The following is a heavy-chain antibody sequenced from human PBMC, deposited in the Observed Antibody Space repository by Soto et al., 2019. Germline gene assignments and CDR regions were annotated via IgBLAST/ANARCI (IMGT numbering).Heavy chain of an antibody. V-gene: IGHV3-21*01. CDR3: ARDLGITMVRGTVDY. D-gene: IGHD3-10*01. CDR2: ISSSSSYI. Sequence: EVQLVESGGGLVKPGGSLRLSCAASGFTFSSYSMNWVRQAPGKGLEWVSSISSSSSYIYYADSVKGRFTISRDNAKNSLYLQMNSLRAEDTAVYYCARDLGITMVRGTVDYWGQGTLVTVSS. J-gene: IGHJ4*02. CDR1: GFTFSSYS.